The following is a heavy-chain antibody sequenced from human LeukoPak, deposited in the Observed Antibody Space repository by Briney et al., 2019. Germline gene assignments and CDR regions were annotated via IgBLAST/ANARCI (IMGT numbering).Heavy chain of an antibody. CDR1: GFTFSSYA. CDR3: ARSVHYYSYYMDV. Sequence: PGGSLRLSCAASGFTFSSYAMHWVRQAPGKGLEYVSAISSNGGSTYYANSVKGRFTISRDNSKYTLYLQMGSLRAEDMAVYYCARSVHYYSYYMDVWGKGTTVTVSS. J-gene: IGHJ6*03. CDR2: ISSNGGST. V-gene: IGHV3-64*01.